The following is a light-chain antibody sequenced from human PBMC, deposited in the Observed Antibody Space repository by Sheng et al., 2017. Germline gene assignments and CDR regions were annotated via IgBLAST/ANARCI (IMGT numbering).Light chain of an antibody. J-gene: IGLJ3*02. CDR2: DNN. CDR1: SSNIGNNY. V-gene: IGLV1-51*01. CDR3: GTLDSSLSAGWV. Sequence: QSVLTQPPSVSAAPGQKVTISCSGSSSNIGNNYVSWYQQLPGTAPKLLIYDNNKRPSGIPDRFSGSKSGTSATLGITGLQTGDEADYYCGTLDSSLSAGWVFGGGTKLTVL.